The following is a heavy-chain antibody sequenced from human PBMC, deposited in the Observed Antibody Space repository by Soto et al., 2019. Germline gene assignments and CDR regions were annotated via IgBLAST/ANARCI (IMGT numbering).Heavy chain of an antibody. Sequence: GGSLRLSCAASGFTFSSYGMHWVRQAPGKGLEWVAVISYDGSNKYYADSVKGRFTISRENSKNTLYLQMNSLRAEDTAVYYCAKDMGVEWELLAFDYWGQGTLVTVSS. CDR1: GFTFSSYG. V-gene: IGHV3-30*18. CDR3: AKDMGVEWELLAFDY. CDR2: ISYDGSNK. D-gene: IGHD1-26*01. J-gene: IGHJ4*02.